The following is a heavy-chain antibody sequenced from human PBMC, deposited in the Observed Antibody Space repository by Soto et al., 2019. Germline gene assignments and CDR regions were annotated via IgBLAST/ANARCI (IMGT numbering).Heavy chain of an antibody. J-gene: IGHJ6*02. V-gene: IGHV3-48*02. Sequence: GGSLRPSCAGSGFTFGTYSMNWVRQAAGKGLEWIAYISYDSDTIQYADSVKGRFTISRDNAKNSLYLQMNSLRDEDTAVYYCARLYYGYVWGQGTKVTVYS. D-gene: IGHD3-3*01. CDR3: ARLYYGYV. CDR2: ISYDSDTI. CDR1: GFTFGTYS.